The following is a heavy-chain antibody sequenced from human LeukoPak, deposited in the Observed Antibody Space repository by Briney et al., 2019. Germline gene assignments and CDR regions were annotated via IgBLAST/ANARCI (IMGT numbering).Heavy chain of an antibody. CDR2: ITYSGSA. CDR1: GGSVSSGLNK. Sequence: PSETLSLTCTVSGGSVSSGLNKWSWIRQPPGKGLEWIGDITYSGSATYNPSLRCGGAISVDTSTNQFSLTLGSVTAADTAVYYCATETECSGGTCYSYGWFDPWGQGTQGIVSS. V-gene: IGHV4-61*01. J-gene: IGHJ5*02. CDR3: ATETECSGGTCYSYGWFDP. D-gene: IGHD2-15*01.